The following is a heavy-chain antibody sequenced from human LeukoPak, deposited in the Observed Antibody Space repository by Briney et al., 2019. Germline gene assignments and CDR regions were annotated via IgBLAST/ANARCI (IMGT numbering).Heavy chain of an antibody. CDR3: ATKQWLAPPPDS. J-gene: IGHJ4*02. V-gene: IGHV3-74*01. Sequence: GGSLRLSCAASGFTFSKYWMLWVRQAPGKGLESVARINTDGTVTPYADSVKGRFTVSRDNADNTMFLQMNSVRDEDTAVYYCATKQWLAPPPDSWGQGTPVTVSS. D-gene: IGHD6-19*01. CDR1: GFTFSKYW. CDR2: INTDGTVT.